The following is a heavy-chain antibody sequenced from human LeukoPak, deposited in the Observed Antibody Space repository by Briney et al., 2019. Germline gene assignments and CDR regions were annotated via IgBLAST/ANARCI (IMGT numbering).Heavy chain of an antibody. D-gene: IGHD3-9*01. Sequence: KPSETLSLTCTVSGGSISSSSYYWGWIRQPPGKGLEWIGSIYYSGSTYYNPSLKSRVTISVDTSKNQFSLKLSSVTAADTAVYYCASLGNLRYFDWLSPFDYWGQGTLVTVSS. J-gene: IGHJ4*02. CDR2: IYYSGST. V-gene: IGHV4-39*01. CDR1: GGSISSSSYY. CDR3: ASLGNLRYFDWLSPFDY.